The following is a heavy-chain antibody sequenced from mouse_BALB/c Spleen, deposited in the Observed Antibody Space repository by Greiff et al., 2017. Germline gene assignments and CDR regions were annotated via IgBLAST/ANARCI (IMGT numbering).Heavy chain of an antibody. CDR2: IDPANGNT. CDR1: GFNIKDTY. J-gene: IGHJ4*01. V-gene: IGHV14-3*02. D-gene: IGHD2-1*01. Sequence: VQLQQSGAELVKPGASVKLSCTASGFNIKDTYMHWVKQRPEQGLEWIGRIDPANGNTKYDPKFQGKATITAATSSNSAYLQLSSLTSEATADYDGARGLDYGNYYYAMDYWGQGTSVTVSS. CDR3: ARGLDYGNYYYAMDY.